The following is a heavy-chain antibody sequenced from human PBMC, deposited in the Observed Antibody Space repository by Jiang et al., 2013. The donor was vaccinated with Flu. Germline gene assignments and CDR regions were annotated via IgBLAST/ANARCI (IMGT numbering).Heavy chain of an antibody. J-gene: IGHJ4*02. Sequence: YYADSVKGRFTISRDNSKNTLYLQTSSLRAEDTAVYYCAKRLDYGGNSGPFDYWGQGTLVTVSS. V-gene: IGHV3-23*01. CDR3: AKRLDYGGNSGPFDY. D-gene: IGHD4-23*01.